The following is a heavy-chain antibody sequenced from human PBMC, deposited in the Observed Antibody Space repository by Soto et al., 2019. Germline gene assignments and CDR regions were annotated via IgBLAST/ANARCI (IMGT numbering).Heavy chain of an antibody. J-gene: IGHJ4*02. CDR3: ARDVPYYDFWNGYSSPLDH. CDR2: ISSSSNTI. CDR1: GFTFSTYT. Sequence: EVQLVESGGGLVRPGGSLRLSCAASGFTFSTYTMNWVRQAPGKGLEWISYISSSSNTIYYADSVKGRFTISRDNAKNSLYLQMNSLRDEDTAVYYCARDVPYYDFWNGYSSPLDHWGQGTLVTVSS. D-gene: IGHD3-3*01. V-gene: IGHV3-48*02.